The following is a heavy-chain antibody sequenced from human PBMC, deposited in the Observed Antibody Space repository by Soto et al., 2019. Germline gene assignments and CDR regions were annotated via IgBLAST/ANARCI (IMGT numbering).Heavy chain of an antibody. CDR2: IDEYGSTI. J-gene: IGHJ4*02. D-gene: IGHD3-16*01. V-gene: IGHV3-74*01. CDR3: TRDSRGKCAY. Sequence: GGSLRLSCAASGFPFSSYWMHWVRQFPGKGLLWVSRIDEYGSTINYADSVKGRFTISRDNARNTLYLEMNSLRAEDTALYYCTRDSRGKCAYWGPGTLVTVSS. CDR1: GFPFSSYW.